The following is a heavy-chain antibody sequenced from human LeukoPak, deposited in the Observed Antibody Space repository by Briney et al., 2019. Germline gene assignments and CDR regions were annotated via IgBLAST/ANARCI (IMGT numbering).Heavy chain of an antibody. Sequence: PSETLSLTCAVYGVSFSRYYWNWVRQPPGKPLEYIGEINRAGTTNYNPSLKTRVTRSFDTSKIQFSLRLTSVAAADAAVYFCGRGAGFDGYCRPGGCDPGYYDAWGQGTPVYVSS. V-gene: IGHV4-34*01. CDR3: GRGAGFDGYCRPGGCDPGYYDA. CDR2: INRAGTT. CDR1: GVSFSRYY. J-gene: IGHJ4*02. D-gene: IGHD2-2*03.